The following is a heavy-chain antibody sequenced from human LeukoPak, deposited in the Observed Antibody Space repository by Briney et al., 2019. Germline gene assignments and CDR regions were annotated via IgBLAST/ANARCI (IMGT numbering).Heavy chain of an antibody. CDR3: AREEDTLDAFDI. CDR1: GGSISSYY. CDR2: IYYSGST. D-gene: IGHD2-15*01. J-gene: IGHJ3*02. Sequence: SETLSLTCTVSGGSISSYYWSWIRQHPGRGLEWIGYIYYSGSTNYNPSLKSRVTISVDTSKNQFSLKLSSVTAADTAVYYCAREEDTLDAFDIWGQGTMVTVSS. V-gene: IGHV4-59*01.